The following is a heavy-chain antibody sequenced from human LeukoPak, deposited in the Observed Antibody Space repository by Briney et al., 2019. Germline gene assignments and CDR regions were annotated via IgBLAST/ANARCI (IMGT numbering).Heavy chain of an antibody. D-gene: IGHD3-9*01. CDR2: IKQDGSEK. CDR1: VFTLSRYW. CDR3: ARDIWLLSYYFDY. Sequence: GGSLRLSCAASVFTLSRYWMSCVRQAPGPGLEWVANIKQDGSEKYYVDSVTGRFTISRDNAKDALYLQMHSLRAEDTAVYYCARDIWLLSYYFDYWGQGTLVTVSS. V-gene: IGHV3-7*01. J-gene: IGHJ4*02.